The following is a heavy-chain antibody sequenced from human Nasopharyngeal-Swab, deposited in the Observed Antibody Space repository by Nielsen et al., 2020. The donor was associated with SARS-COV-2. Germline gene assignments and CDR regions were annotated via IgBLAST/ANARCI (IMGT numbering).Heavy chain of an antibody. J-gene: IGHJ6*02. D-gene: IGHD3-9*01. Sequence: SLKISCAASGFTFSSYAMHWVRQAPGKGLEWVAVISYDGSNKYYADSVKGRFTISRDNSKNTLYLQMNSLRAEDTAVYYCARDVRGATYYDILTGYYNPYYYYGMDVWGQGTTVTVSS. CDR3: ARDVRGATYYDILTGYYNPYYYYGMDV. CDR1: GFTFSSYA. CDR2: ISYDGSNK. V-gene: IGHV3-30-3*01.